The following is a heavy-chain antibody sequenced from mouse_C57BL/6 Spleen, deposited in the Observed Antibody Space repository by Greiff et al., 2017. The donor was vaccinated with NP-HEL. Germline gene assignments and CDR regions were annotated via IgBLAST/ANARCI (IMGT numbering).Heavy chain of an antibody. CDR3: ARIDWDHWYFDV. J-gene: IGHJ1*03. CDR2: ISYDGSN. V-gene: IGHV3-6*01. D-gene: IGHD4-1*01. CDR1: GYSITSGYY. Sequence: VQLQQSGPGLVKPSQSLSLSCSVTGYSITSGYYWNWIRQFPGNKLEWMGYISYDGSNNYNPSLKNRISITRDTSKNQFFLKLNSVTTEDTATYYCARIDWDHWYFDVWGTGTTVTVSS.